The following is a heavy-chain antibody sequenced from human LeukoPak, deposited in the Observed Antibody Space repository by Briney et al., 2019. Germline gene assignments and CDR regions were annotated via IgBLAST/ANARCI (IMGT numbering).Heavy chain of an antibody. CDR1: GFTFISST. V-gene: IGHV3-21*01. CDR3: ARDPNSSGWYDY. D-gene: IGHD6-19*01. Sequence: GGSLRLSCVASGFTFISSTMNWVRQAPGKGLDWVSSINSISTYIYYADSLRGRFTISRDNADNSLYLQMNSLRAEDTAVYYCARDPNSSGWYDYWGQGTLVTVSS. CDR2: INSISTYI. J-gene: IGHJ4*02.